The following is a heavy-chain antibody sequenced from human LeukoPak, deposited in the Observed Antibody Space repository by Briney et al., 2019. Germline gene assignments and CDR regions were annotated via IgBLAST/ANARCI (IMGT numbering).Heavy chain of an antibody. J-gene: IGHJ6*03. CDR1: GGSISSSLYH. Sequence: SETLSLTCSVSGGSISSSLYHWGWLRQPPGKGLEWIGNAFHSGNTYSSPSLQSRVAFSVGTSKNQFSLKLTSVTATDTAVYYCARQIVGTSWNYYYSYIDVWGKGTSVSVSS. D-gene: IGHD1-1*01. V-gene: IGHV4-39*01. CDR3: ARQIVGTSWNYYYSYIDV. CDR2: AFHSGNT.